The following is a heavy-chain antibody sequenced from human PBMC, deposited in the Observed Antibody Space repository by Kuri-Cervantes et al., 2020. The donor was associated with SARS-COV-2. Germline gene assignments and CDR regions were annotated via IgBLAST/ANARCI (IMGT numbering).Heavy chain of an antibody. CDR1: GFTFSNAW. V-gene: IGHV3-30*03. J-gene: IGHJ4*02. CDR3: ATGLLWFGEFHY. Sequence: GGSLRLSCAASGFTFSNAWMSWVRQAPGKGLEWVALISYDGSNKFYADSVKGRFTISRDNSKNTLYLQMNSLRAEDTAVYYCATGLLWFGEFHYWGQGTLVTVSS. D-gene: IGHD3-10*01. CDR2: ISYDGSNK.